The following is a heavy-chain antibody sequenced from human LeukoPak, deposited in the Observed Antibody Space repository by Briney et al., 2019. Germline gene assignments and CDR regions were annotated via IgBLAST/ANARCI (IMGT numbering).Heavy chain of an antibody. Sequence: GGSLRLSCAASEFTFSNYWMSWVRQAPGKGPEWVASIKEDGSIKYYVDSVKGRFTISRDNAKNSLYLQMSSLRAEDTAVYYCAKSEGPADAFDIWGQGTMVTVSS. CDR1: EFTFSNYW. V-gene: IGHV3-7*01. J-gene: IGHJ3*02. CDR2: IKEDGSIK. CDR3: AKSEGPADAFDI.